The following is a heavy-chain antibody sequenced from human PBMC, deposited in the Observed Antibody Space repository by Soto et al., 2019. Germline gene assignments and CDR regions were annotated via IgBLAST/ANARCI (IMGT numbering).Heavy chain of an antibody. CDR1: GGTFSSYA. V-gene: IGHV1-69*12. J-gene: IGHJ6*02. CDR3: ARHDCISSSCYYYYYYGMDV. CDR2: IIPIFGTV. Sequence: QVQLVQSGAEVKKPGSSVKVSCKASGGTFSSYAISWVRQAPGQGLEWMGGIIPIFGTVNYAQKFQGRVTITADESXXTXYRXLSSLRSEDTAVYYCARHDCISSSCYYYYYYGMDVWGQGTTVTVSS. D-gene: IGHD2-2*01.